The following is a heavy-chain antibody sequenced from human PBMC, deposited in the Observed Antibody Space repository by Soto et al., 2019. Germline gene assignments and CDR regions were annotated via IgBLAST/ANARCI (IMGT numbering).Heavy chain of an antibody. Sequence: QVQLLQSGAEVKKPGASVKVSCKASGYTFTNYGITWVRQAPGQGLEWMGWISAYNGDTHYTQRLQGRVTMTTDTSTSTSYMELRGLRSYETAVYYFARVPQLCGYFYSYMDVWGKGTTVTVSS. J-gene: IGHJ6*03. CDR1: GYTFTNYG. CDR3: ARVPQLCGYFYSYMDV. D-gene: IGHD6-6*01. V-gene: IGHV1-18*01. CDR2: ISAYNGDT.